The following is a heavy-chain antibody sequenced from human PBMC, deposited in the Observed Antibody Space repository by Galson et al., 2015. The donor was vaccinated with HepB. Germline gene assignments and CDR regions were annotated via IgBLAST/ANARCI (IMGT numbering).Heavy chain of an antibody. J-gene: IGHJ2*01. CDR2: IKQDGSEK. D-gene: IGHD4-17*01. Sequence: SLRLSCAASGFTFSSYWMSWVRQAPGKGLEWVANIKQDGSEKYYVDSVKGRFTISRDNAKNSLYLQMNSLRAEDTAVYYCARQHGDYLARYFDLWGRGTLVTVSS. CDR1: GFTFSSYW. V-gene: IGHV3-7*01. CDR3: ARQHGDYLARYFDL.